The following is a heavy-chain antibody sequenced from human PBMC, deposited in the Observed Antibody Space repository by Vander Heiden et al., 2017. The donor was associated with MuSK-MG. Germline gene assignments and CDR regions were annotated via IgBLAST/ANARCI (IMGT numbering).Heavy chain of an antibody. D-gene: IGHD1-26*01. V-gene: IGHV4-39*01. CDR1: GGPISSSTYY. CDR3: ARLYRRGGSYGAFDI. J-gene: IGHJ3*02. Sequence: QLQLQESGPGLVKPSETLSLTCSVSGGPISSSTYYWGWSRQPPGKGLEWIGIIYYTGSTYYNPSLKSRVTISVDTSKNHFSLKLSSVTAADTAVYYCARLYRRGGSYGAFDIWGQGTMVTVSS. CDR2: IYYTGST.